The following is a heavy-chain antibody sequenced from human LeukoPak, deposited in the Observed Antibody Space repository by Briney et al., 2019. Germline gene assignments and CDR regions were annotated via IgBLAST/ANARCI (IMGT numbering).Heavy chain of an antibody. J-gene: IGHJ4*02. CDR2: ISGSGGST. CDR1: GFTFSTYA. CDR3: AKHDYVWGSYRYLYYFDY. Sequence: PGGSLRLSWAASGFTFSTYAMSWVRQAPGKGLEWVSAISGSGGSTYYADSVKGRFTISRDNSKNTLYLQMNSLRAEDTAVYYCAKHDYVWGSYRYLYYFDYWGQGTLVTVSS. D-gene: IGHD3-16*02. V-gene: IGHV3-23*01.